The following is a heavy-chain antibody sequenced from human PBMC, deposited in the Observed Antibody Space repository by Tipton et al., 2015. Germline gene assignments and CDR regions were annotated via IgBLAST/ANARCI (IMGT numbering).Heavy chain of an antibody. V-gene: IGHV1-2*02. J-gene: IGHJ4*02. Sequence: QVQLVQSGAEVKKPGASVKVSCKASGYPLIAYYIHWVRQAPGQGLEWIGWINPNSGGTDYAQKFQGRVTMTRDTSINTACMELSRLRSDDTAVYYCARDGLWFGELSFFDYWGQGALVTVSS. CDR1: GYPLIAYY. CDR3: ARDGLWFGELSFFDY. CDR2: INPNSGGT. D-gene: IGHD3-10*01.